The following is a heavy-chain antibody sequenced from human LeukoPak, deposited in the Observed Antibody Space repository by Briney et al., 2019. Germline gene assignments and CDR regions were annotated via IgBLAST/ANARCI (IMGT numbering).Heavy chain of an antibody. V-gene: IGHV1-8*01. CDR2: MNPNSGNT. CDR3: ARVSAAAASFDY. J-gene: IGHJ4*02. D-gene: IGHD6-13*01. CDR1: GYTFTSYD. Sequence: ASVKVSCKASGYTFTSYDINWVRQATGQGLEWMGWMNPNSGNTGYAQKFQGRVTMTRNTSISTAYMELSSLRSEDTAVYYCARVSAAAASFDYWGQGTLVTVSS.